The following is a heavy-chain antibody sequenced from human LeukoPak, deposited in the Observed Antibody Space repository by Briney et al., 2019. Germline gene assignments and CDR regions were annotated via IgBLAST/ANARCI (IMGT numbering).Heavy chain of an antibody. J-gene: IGHJ4*02. CDR2: ISGNGINT. D-gene: IGHD3-16*01. CDR3: ARGVSD. V-gene: IGHV3-23*01. CDR1: GFTFNTYA. Sequence: GGSLRLSCATSGFTFNTYAMNWVRQAPGKGLVWVSIISGNGINTYYAESVKGRFTISRDDSKNTLYLQMNSLRADNTAIYYCARGVSDWGQGTLVTVAS.